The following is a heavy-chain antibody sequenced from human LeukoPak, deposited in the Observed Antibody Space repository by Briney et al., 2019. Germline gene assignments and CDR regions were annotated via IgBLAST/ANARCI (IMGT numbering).Heavy chain of an antibody. Sequence: GGSLSLSCAPSGFTFSNYAMTWVRQAPGKGREWVSGISASGGTTYYADSVRGRFTISRDNSKNTLFLQMNSLRAEDTAVYYCAKRPRDSTGYYLCDFDFWGLGTMVTVSS. CDR2: ISASGGTT. CDR3: AKRPRDSTGYYLCDFDF. D-gene: IGHD3-22*01. J-gene: IGHJ3*01. V-gene: IGHV3-23*01. CDR1: GFTFSNYA.